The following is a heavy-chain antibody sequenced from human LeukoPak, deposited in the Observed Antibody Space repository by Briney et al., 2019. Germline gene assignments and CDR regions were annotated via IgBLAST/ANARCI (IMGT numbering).Heavy chain of an antibody. J-gene: IGHJ4*02. V-gene: IGHV3-11*04. CDR1: GFTFSDYY. D-gene: IGHD2-8*01. CDR2: ISSSGSTI. CDR3: ARARRMLYEYTYFDY. Sequence: GGSLRLSCAASGFTFSDYYMSWIRQAPGMGLEWVSYISSSGSTIYYADSVKGRFTISRDNAKNSLYLQMNSLRAEDTAVYYCARARRMLYEYTYFDYWGQGTLVTVSS.